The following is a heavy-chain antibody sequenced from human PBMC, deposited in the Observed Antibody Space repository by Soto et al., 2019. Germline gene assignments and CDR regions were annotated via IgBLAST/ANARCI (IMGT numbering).Heavy chain of an antibody. CDR2: INAGNGNT. V-gene: IGHV1-3*01. CDR3: ARGAPGYCSGGSCLNNNWFDP. CDR1: GYTFTSYA. D-gene: IGHD2-15*01. J-gene: IGHJ5*02. Sequence: ASVKVSCKASGYTFTSYAMHWVRQAPGQRLEWMGWINAGNGNTKYSQKFQGRVTITRDTSASTAYMELSSLRSEDTAVYYCARGAPGYCSGGSCLNNNWFDPWGQGTLVTSPQ.